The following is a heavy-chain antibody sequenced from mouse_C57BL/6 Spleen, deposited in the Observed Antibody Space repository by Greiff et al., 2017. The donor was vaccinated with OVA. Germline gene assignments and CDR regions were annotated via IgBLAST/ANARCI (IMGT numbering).Heavy chain of an antibody. V-gene: IGHV5-4*01. CDR1: GFTFSSYA. Sequence: EVHLVESGGGLVKPGGSLKLSCAASGFTFSSYAMSWVRQTPEKRLEWVATISDGGSYTYYPDNVKGRFTISRDNAKNNLYLQMSHLKSEDTAMYYCARDSKNFRWYFDVWGTGTTVTVSS. CDR3: ARDSKNFRWYFDV. J-gene: IGHJ1*03. D-gene: IGHD2-5*01. CDR2: ISDGGSYT.